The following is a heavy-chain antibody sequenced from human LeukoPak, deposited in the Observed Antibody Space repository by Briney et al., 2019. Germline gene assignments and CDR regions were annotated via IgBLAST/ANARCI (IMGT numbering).Heavy chain of an antibody. CDR3: ARDDTAMVTGCDY. CDR2: ISYDGSNK. J-gene: IGHJ4*02. CDR1: GFTFSSYG. D-gene: IGHD5-18*01. Sequence: GGSLRLSCAASGFTFSSYGMHWVRQAPGKGLEWVAVISYDGSNKYYADSVKGRFTISRDNSKNTLYLQMNSLRAEDTAVYYCARDDTAMVTGCDYWGQGALVTVSS. V-gene: IGHV3-30*03.